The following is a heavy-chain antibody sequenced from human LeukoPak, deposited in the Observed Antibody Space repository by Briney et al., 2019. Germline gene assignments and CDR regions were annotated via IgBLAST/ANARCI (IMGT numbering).Heavy chain of an antibody. CDR1: GFTFSSYA. CDR3: AKDEVLWFGESYFDS. J-gene: IGHJ4*02. V-gene: IGHV3-23*01. D-gene: IGHD3-10*01. CDR2: ISGSGGST. Sequence: GGSLRLSCAASGFTFSSYAMSWVRQAPGKGLEWVSVISGSGGSTYYADSVKGRFTISRDNSKNTLYLQMNSLRAEDTAVYFCAKDEVLWFGESYFDSWGQGTLVTVSS.